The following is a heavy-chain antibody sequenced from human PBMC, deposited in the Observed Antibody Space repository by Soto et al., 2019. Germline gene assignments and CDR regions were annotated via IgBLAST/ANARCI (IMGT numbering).Heavy chain of an antibody. D-gene: IGHD1-1*01. V-gene: IGHV4-31*03. CDR1: GVSISSGGYH. Sequence: PSETLSLTCTVSGVSISSGGYHWSWVRQHPGKGLEWIGHIYYSGSTSYYNPSLKSRVTISLDTSKNQFSLKLTSVTAADTAIYYCARDYNFSFDPWGQGTLVTVSS. J-gene: IGHJ5*02. CDR3: ARDYNFSFDP. CDR2: IYYSGSTS.